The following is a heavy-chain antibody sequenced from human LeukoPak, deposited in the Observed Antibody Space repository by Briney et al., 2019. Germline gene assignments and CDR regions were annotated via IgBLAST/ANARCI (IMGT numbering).Heavy chain of an antibody. CDR3: ARRMYGSGTHIGKQPFDNNWFDP. J-gene: IGHJ5*02. Sequence: SVKVSCKASGGTFSSYAISWVRQAPGQGLEWMGGTIPIFGTANYAQKFQGRVTITTDESTSTAYMELRSLRSDDTAVYYCARRMYGSGTHIGKQPFDNNWFDPWGQGTLVTVSS. D-gene: IGHD3-10*01. CDR1: GGTFSSYA. CDR2: TIPIFGTA. V-gene: IGHV1-69*05.